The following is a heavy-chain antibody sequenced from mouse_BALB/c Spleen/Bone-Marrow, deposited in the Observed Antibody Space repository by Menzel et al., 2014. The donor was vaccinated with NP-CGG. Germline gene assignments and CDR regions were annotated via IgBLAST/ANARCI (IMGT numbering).Heavy chain of an antibody. CDR2: IRSGGST. CDR1: GFTFSSYA. V-gene: IGHV5-6-5*01. Sequence: EVKLVESGGGLVKPGGSLKLSCAASGFTFSSYAMSWVRQTPEKRLEWVASIRSGGSTPYPDSVKGRFTISRDNARNILYLQMSSLRSEDTAMYYCAREGGTTAHYYAMDYWGQGTSVTVSS. J-gene: IGHJ4*01. D-gene: IGHD1-2*01. CDR3: AREGGTTAHYYAMDY.